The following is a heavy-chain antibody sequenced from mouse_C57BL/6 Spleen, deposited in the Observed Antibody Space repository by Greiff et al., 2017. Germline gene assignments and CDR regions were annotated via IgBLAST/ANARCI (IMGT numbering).Heavy chain of an antibody. CDR1: EFTFSSYA. CDR3: ARVGYYYGSSYDYFDY. V-gene: IGHV5-4*03. J-gene: IGHJ2*01. Sequence: EVKLVESGGGLVKPGGSLKLSCAASEFTFSSYAMSWVRQTPEKRLEWVATISDGGSYTYYPDNVKGRFTISRDNAKNNLYLQMSHLKSEDTAMYYCARVGYYYGSSYDYFDYWGQGTTLTVSS. D-gene: IGHD1-1*01. CDR2: ISDGGSYT.